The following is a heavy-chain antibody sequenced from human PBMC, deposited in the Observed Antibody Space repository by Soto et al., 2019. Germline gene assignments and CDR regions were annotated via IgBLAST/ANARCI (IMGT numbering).Heavy chain of an antibody. CDR1: GYTFTSYG. J-gene: IGHJ4*02. CDR2: ISGYNANT. Sequence: QVQLVQSGAEVKKPGASVKVSCKASGYTFTSYGISWVRQAPGQGLEWMGWISGYNANTNYAQKLQARVTMTTDTSTTTAYMELRSMRSDDTAVYFCARAAREAVFRGAFNYWGQGTLVTVSS. CDR3: ARAAREAVFRGAFNY. D-gene: IGHD2-15*01. V-gene: IGHV1-18*01.